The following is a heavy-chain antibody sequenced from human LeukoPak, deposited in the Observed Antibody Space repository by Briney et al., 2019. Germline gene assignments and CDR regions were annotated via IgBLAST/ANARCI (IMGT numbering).Heavy chain of an antibody. D-gene: IGHD3-22*01. V-gene: IGHV1-2*02. CDR2: INPNSGGT. J-gene: IGHJ6*03. CDR1: GYTFTGYY. Sequence: GASVKVSCKASGYTFTGYYMHWVRQAPGQGLEWMGWINPNSGGTNYAQKFQGRVTMTRDTSISTAYMELSRLRSDDTAVYYCARDGYYDSRAGGYYYYMDVWGKGTTVTISS. CDR3: ARDGYYDSRAGGYYYYMDV.